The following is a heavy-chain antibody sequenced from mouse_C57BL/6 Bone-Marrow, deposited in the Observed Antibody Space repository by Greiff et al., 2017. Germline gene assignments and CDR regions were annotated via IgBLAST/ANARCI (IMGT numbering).Heavy chain of an antibody. CDR3: ARDLFAY. CDR2: ISNLAYSI. V-gene: IGHV5-15*01. Sequence: EVQRVESGGGLVQPGGSLKLSCAASGFTFSDYGMAWVRQAPRKGPEWVAFISNLAYSIYYADTVTGRFTISRENAKNTLYLEMSSLRSEDTAMYYCARDLFAYWGQGTLVTVSA. J-gene: IGHJ3*01. CDR1: GFTFSDYG.